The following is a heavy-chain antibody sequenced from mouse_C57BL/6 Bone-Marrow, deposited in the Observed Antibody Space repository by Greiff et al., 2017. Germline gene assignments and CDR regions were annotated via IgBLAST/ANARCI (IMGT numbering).Heavy chain of an antibody. CDR1: GYTFTSYW. CDR3: AREGSTDWYFDV. CDR2: IDPSDSTT. V-gene: IGHV1-50*01. J-gene: IGHJ1*03. D-gene: IGHD1-1*01. Sequence: VKRQEPGAELVKPGASVKLSCKASGYTFTSYWMQWVQQRPGQGLEWIGEIDPSDSTTNYNQKVKGKATLTVDTSSSTAYMQLSSLTSEDSAVYYCAREGSTDWYFDVWGTGTTVTVSS.